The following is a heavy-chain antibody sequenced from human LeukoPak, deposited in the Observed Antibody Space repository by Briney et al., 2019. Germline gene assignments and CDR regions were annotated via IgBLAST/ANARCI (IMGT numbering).Heavy chain of an antibody. D-gene: IGHD3-10*01. CDR2: IWYDGSNK. V-gene: IGHV3-33*08. Sequence: GGSLRLSCAASGFMFRSYGMHWVRQAPGKGLEWVAVIWYDGSNKYYTDSVKGRFTISRDNSNNTLYLQMNSLRVEDTAVYYCARVDIGSGTYYRYYYYMDVWGKGTTVTVSS. CDR3: ARVDIGSGTYYRYYYYMDV. J-gene: IGHJ6*03. CDR1: GFMFRSYG.